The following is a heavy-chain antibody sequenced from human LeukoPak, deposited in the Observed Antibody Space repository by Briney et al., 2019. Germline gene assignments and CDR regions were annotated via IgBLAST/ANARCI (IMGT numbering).Heavy chain of an antibody. J-gene: IGHJ6*02. V-gene: IGHV1-3*01. Sequence: ASVXVXXKXSXYTFTSYAMHXXRQAPGQRLXXXGXXNAGNGNTKYSQKFQGRVTITRDTSASTAYMELSSLRSEDTAVYYCARGPTRDYYYGMDVWGQGTTVTVSS. CDR2: XNAGNGNT. CDR3: ARGPTRDYYYGMDV. CDR1: XYTFTSYA.